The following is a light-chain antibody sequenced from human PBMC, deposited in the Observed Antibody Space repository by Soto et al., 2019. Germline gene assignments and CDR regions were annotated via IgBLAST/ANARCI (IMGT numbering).Light chain of an antibody. CDR1: SSDVGGYDY. V-gene: IGLV2-14*01. Sequence: QSALTQPASVSESPGQSITISCTGTSSDVGGYDYVSWYQQHPGKAPKLMIYEVSNRPSGVSNRFSGSKSGNTASLTISGLQAEDEADYYCSSYTISSTSHVVFGGGTKSPS. J-gene: IGLJ2*01. CDR2: EVS. CDR3: SSYTISSTSHVV.